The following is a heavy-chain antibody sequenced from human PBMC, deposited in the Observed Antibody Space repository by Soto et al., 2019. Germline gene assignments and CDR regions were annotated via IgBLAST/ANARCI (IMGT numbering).Heavy chain of an antibody. CDR2: IYWDDDK. D-gene: IGHD3-10*01. CDR3: AHRLRAYYYGSGSFDY. Sequence: QITLKESGPTLVKPTQTLTLTCTFSGFSLSTSGVGVGWIRQPPGKALEWLALIYWDDDKRYSPSLKSRLTITQDTSKNQVVLTVTNMDPVDTATYYCAHRLRAYYYGSGSFDYWGQGTLVTVSS. V-gene: IGHV2-5*02. J-gene: IGHJ4*02. CDR1: GFSLSTSGVG.